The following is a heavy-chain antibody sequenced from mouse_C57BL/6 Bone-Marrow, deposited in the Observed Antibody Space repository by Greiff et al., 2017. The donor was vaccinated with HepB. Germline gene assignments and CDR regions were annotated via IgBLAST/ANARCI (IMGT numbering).Heavy chain of an antibody. V-gene: IGHV1-55*01. CDR3: AREGLRRGYAMDY. Sequence: QVQLQQSGAELVKPGASVKMSCKASGYTFTSYWITWVKQRPGQGLAWIGDIYPGSGSTNYNEKFKSKATLTVDTSSSTAYMQLSSLTSEDSAVYYCAREGLRRGYAMDYWGQGTSVTVSS. D-gene: IGHD2-4*01. J-gene: IGHJ4*01. CDR2: IYPGSGST. CDR1: GYTFTSYW.